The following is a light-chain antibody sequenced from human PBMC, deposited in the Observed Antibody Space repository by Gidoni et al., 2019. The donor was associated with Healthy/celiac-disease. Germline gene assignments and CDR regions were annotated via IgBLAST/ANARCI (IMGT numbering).Light chain of an antibody. CDR2: GKN. CDR3: HSRDTSGNLYV. V-gene: IGLV3-19*01. CDR1: SLRSYY. Sequence: SSELTQDPAVSVALGQTVRITCQGDSLRSYYASWYQQKPGQAPVLVIYGKNNRPSGIPDRFSGSSSGNTASLTITGAQAEDEADYYCHSRDTSGNLYVFGTGTNVTVL. J-gene: IGLJ1*01.